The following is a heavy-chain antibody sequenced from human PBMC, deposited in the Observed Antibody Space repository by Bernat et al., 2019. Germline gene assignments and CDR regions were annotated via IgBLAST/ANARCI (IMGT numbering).Heavy chain of an antibody. CDR3: AKGWQWLAYDY. V-gene: IGHV3-30*07. CDR1: GFTFSSYA. Sequence: QVQLVESGGGVVQPGRSLRLSCAASGFTFSSYAMHWVRQAPGKGLEWVAVISYDGSNKYYADSVKGRFTISRDNSKNTLYLQMNSLRAEDTAVYYCAKGWQWLAYDYWGQGTLVTVSS. J-gene: IGHJ4*02. D-gene: IGHD6-19*01. CDR2: ISYDGSNK.